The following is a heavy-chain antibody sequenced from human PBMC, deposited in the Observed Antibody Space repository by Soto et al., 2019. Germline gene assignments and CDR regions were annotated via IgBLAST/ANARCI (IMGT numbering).Heavy chain of an antibody. CDR1: GGSITSYY. V-gene: IGHV4-59*01. D-gene: IGHD1-1*01. CDR3: ARHNGGDWYFDL. CDR2: IYYSGST. Sequence: QVQLQESGPGLVKPAETLSLTSTVSGGSITSYYWSWIRQPPGKGLEWIGYIYYSGSTNYNPSLKSRVTISVDTSKNQFSLKLSSVTAADTAVYYCARHNGGDWYFDLWGRGTLVTVSS. J-gene: IGHJ2*01.